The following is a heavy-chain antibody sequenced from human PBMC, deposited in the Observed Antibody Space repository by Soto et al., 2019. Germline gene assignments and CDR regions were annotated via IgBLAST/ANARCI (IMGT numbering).Heavy chain of an antibody. D-gene: IGHD3-3*01. CDR2: IIPIFGTA. CDR1: GGTFSSYA. J-gene: IGHJ6*02. CDR3: ARGGNYDFWSGYYKRYYYYGMDV. Sequence: SVKVSCKASGGTFSSYAISWVRQAPGQGLEWMGGIIPIFGTAHYAQKFQGRVTITAEESTSTAYMELSSMRSEDTAVYYCARGGNYDFWSGYYKRYYYYGMDVWGQGTTVTVSS. V-gene: IGHV1-69*13.